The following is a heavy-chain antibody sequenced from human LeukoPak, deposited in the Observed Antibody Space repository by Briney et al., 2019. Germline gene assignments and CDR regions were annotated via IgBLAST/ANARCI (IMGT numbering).Heavy chain of an antibody. V-gene: IGHV3-13*01. CDR2: IGTVGDT. D-gene: IGHD3-22*01. CDR1: GFTFSTSD. Sequence: GGSLRLSCAASGFTFSTSDMHWVRQSTGKGLEWDSAIGTVGDTYYPGSVKGRFTISRENAKNSLYLQMNSLRAGDTAVYYCARADRSGYYSYWGQGTLVTVSS. CDR3: ARADRSGYYSY. J-gene: IGHJ4*02.